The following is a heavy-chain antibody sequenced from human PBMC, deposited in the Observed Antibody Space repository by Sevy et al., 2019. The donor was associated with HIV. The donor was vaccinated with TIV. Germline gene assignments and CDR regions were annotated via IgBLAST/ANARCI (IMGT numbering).Heavy chain of an antibody. CDR1: GGSISSNNW. CDR3: ARGVGGYCSSTSCHVDY. J-gene: IGHJ4*02. D-gene: IGHD2-2*03. CDR2: IYHSGST. V-gene: IGHV4-4*02. Sequence: SETLSLTCAVSGGSISSNNWWNWVRQTPGKGLEWIGEIYHSGSTNRNPSLKSRFTISVDKSKNQFSLKLSSVTAADTAVYYCARGVGGYCSSTSCHVDYWGQGTLVTVSS.